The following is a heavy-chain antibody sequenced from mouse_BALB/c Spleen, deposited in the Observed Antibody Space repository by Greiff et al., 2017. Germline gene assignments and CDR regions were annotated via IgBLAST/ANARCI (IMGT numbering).Heavy chain of an antibody. CDR2: IRSKSNNYAT. Sequence: EVQVVESGGGLVQPKGSLKLSCAASGFTFNTYAMNWVRQAPGKGLEWVARIRSKSNNYATYYADSVKDRFTISRDDSQSMLYLQMNNLKTEDTAMYYCVRHYYGGDYWGQGTSVTVSS. V-gene: IGHV10-1*02. CDR3: VRHYYGGDY. CDR1: GFTFNTYA. D-gene: IGHD1-2*01. J-gene: IGHJ4*01.